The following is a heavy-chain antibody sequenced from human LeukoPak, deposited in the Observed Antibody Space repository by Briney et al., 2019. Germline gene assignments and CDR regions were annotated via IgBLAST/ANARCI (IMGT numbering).Heavy chain of an antibody. Sequence: GGSLRLSCAASGFTFSSYGMHWVRQAPGKGLEWVAVISYDGSNKYYADSVKGRFAISRDNSKNTLYLQMNSLRAEHTAVYYCAKSLVGFGDCSGGSCYPHWFDPWGQGTLVTVSS. CDR1: GFTFSSYG. D-gene: IGHD2-15*01. CDR2: ISYDGSNK. J-gene: IGHJ5*02. CDR3: AKSLVGFGDCSGGSCYPHWFDP. V-gene: IGHV3-30*18.